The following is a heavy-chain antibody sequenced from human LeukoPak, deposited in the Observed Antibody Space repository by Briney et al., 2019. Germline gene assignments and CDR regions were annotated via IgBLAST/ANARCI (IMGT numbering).Heavy chain of an antibody. CDR1: GYSISSGYY. CDR3: ARAVVKESTVYYYMDV. CDR2: IYHSWST. V-gene: IGHV4-38-2*02. Sequence: PSETLSLTCTVSGYSISSGYYWGWIPPPPGKGLEWIGSIYHSWSTDYTTSLKTRMSISVDTSKKPISLKLSSVTAADTAVKYWARAVVKESTVYYYMDVWGKGTTVTVSS. J-gene: IGHJ6*03.